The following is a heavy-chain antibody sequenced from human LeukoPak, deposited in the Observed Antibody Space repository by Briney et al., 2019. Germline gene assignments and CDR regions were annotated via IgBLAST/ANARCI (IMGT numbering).Heavy chain of an antibody. CDR2: ISSSSRFI. Sequence: AGRSLRLSCAASGFTFSSYSINWVCHAPAQALDLVSSISSSSRFIYYADSVKGRFTISRDNAKNSLYLQMNSLRAEDTAVYYCARDPAGPYCTGGVCYPDYWGQGTLVTVSS. CDR1: GFTFSSYS. J-gene: IGHJ4*02. CDR3: ARDPAGPYCTGGVCYPDY. V-gene: IGHV3-21*01. D-gene: IGHD2-8*02.